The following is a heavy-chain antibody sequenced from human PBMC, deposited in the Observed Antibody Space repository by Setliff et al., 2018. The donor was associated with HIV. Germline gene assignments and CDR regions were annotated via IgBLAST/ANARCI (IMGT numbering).Heavy chain of an antibody. CDR3: ARDKTPIFGVVIATNWFDP. CDR2: INPSDGST. Sequence: ASVKVSCKASGYTFTSCYMHWVRQAPGQGLEWMGMINPSDGSTRYAQKLQGRVTMTRDTSTTTVYMELRSLRSEDTAVYYCARDKTPIFGVVIATNWFDPWGQGTLVTVSS. D-gene: IGHD3-3*01. V-gene: IGHV1-46*01. CDR1: GYTFTSCY. J-gene: IGHJ5*02.